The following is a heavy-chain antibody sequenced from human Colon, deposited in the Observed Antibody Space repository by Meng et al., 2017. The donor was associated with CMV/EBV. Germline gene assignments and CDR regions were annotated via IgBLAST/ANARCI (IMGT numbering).Heavy chain of an antibody. D-gene: IGHD2-2*01. V-gene: IGHV3-48*03. CDR2: ITSSGGTI. CDR3: AREDNEVVSDRYYYYYGMDV. Sequence: GESLKISCAASGFTLSSYEMTWVRQAPGKGLEWISCITSSGGTIYYADSVKGRFTISRDNAKNSLYLQMNSLRAEDTAVYYCAREDNEVVSDRYYYYYGMDVWGQGTTVTVSS. J-gene: IGHJ6*02. CDR1: GFTLSSYE.